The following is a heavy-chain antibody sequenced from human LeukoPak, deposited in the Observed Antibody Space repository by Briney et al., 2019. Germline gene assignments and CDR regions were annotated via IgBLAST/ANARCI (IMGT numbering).Heavy chain of an antibody. CDR1: GFTFSDYY. J-gene: IGHJ4*02. V-gene: IGHV3-23*01. CDR2: ISGSGSST. CDR3: ARDWFHAIDY. Sequence: GGSLRLSCAASGFTFSDYYMTWIRQAPGKGLEWVSAISGSGSSTYYADSVKGRFTISRDNSKNTLYLQMNSLRDEDTAVYYCARDWFHAIDYWGQGTLVTVSS. D-gene: IGHD2/OR15-2a*01.